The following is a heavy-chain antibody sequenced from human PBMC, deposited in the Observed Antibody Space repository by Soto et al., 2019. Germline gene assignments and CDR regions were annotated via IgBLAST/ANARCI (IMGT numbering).Heavy chain of an antibody. V-gene: IGHV1-18*01. CDR1: GYTFTSYG. Sequence: GASVKVSCKASGYTFTSYGISWVRQAPGQGLEWMGWISAYNGNTNYAQKLQGRVTMTTDTSTSTAYMELRSLRSDDTAVYYCAREGVVVPAAMGGYYYYYYGMDVWGQGTTVTVSS. CDR3: AREGVVVPAAMGGYYYYYYGMDV. CDR2: ISAYNGNT. D-gene: IGHD2-2*01. J-gene: IGHJ6*02.